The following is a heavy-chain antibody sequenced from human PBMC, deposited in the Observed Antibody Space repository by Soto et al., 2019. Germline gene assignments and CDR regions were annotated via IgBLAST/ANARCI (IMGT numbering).Heavy chain of an antibody. J-gene: IGHJ3*02. D-gene: IGHD2-21*02. CDR3: ARGEVVTAIGDAFDI. V-gene: IGHV1-46*01. CDR1: GYTFTSYY. CDR2: INPSGGST. Sequence: QVQLVQSGAEVKKPGASVKVSCKASGYTFTSYYMHWVRQAPGQGLEWMGIINPSGGSTSYAQKCQGRVTMTRDTSTSTVYMELSSLRSEDTAVYYCARGEVVTAIGDAFDIWGQGTMVTVSS.